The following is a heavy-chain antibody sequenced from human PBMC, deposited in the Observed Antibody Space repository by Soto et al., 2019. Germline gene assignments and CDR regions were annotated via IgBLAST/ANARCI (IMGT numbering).Heavy chain of an antibody. CDR3: ARDTSISPFSYYYYGMDV. CDR2: ISYDGSNE. Sequence: WGSLRISCAACGYTVSSYAMHWVRQAPGKGLEWLAVISYDGSNEYYADSVKGRFTISRDNSKNTLYLQMNSLRAEDTAVYYCARDTSISPFSYYYYGMDVWGQGTTVTVSS. D-gene: IGHD2-2*01. V-gene: IGHV3-30-3*01. J-gene: IGHJ6*02. CDR1: GYTVSSYA.